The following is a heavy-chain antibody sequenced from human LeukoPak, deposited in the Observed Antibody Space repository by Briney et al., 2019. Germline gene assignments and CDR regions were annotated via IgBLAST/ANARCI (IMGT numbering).Heavy chain of an antibody. CDR3: AKHWSYCSTTSCFFNSYYSNMDV. J-gene: IGHJ6*03. D-gene: IGHD2-2*01. CDR2: VSGADGTT. V-gene: IGHV3-23*01. Sequence: GGSLRLSCAASGFTFSAYGMSWVRQSPRKGLEWVSGVSGADGTTYYADSVKGRFTISRDNSKSTLYLQMNNLRAEDTAVYYCAKHWSYCSTTSCFFNSYYSNMDVWGKGTTVTVSS. CDR1: GFTFSAYG.